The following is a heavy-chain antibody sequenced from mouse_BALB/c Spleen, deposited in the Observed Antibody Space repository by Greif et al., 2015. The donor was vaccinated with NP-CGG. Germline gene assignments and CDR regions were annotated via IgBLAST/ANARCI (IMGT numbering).Heavy chain of an antibody. CDR2: IYPGDGDT. J-gene: IGHJ1*01. Sequence: QVQLQQSGAELVRPGSSVKISCKASGYAFSSYWMNWVKQRPGQGLEWIGQIYPGDGDTNYNGKFKGKATLTADKSSSTAYMQLSSLTSGDSAVYFCARSIGYEVDVWGAGTTVTVSS. D-gene: IGHD2-2*01. CDR3: ARSIGYEVDV. CDR1: GYAFSSYW. V-gene: IGHV1-80*01.